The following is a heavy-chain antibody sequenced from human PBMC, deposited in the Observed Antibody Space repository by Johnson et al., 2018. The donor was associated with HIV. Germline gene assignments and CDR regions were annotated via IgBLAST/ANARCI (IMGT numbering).Heavy chain of an antibody. J-gene: IGHJ3*02. CDR1: GFTFSSYG. D-gene: IGHD6-13*01. CDR3: ARELGGSSLPFGAFDI. CDR2: IWYDGSNK. Sequence: QMQLVESGGGVVQPGRSLRLSCAASGFTFSSYGMHWVRQAPGKGLEWVAVIWYDGSNKYYADSVKGRFTISRDNSKNTLYLQMNSLRAEDTAVYYCARELGGSSLPFGAFDIWGQGTMVTVSS. V-gene: IGHV3-33*01.